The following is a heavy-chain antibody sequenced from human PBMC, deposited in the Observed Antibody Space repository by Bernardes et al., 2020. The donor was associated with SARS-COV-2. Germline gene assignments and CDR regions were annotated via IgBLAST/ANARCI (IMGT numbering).Heavy chain of an antibody. Sequence: GGSLRLSCAASGFTFSSYGMHWVRQAPGKGLEWVAVIWYDGSNKYYADSVKGRFTISRDNSKNTLYLQMNSLRAEDTAVYYCATGDHYYYYYYAMDVWGQGTTVAVSS. CDR1: GFTFSSYG. CDR3: ATGDHYYYYYYAMDV. J-gene: IGHJ6*02. D-gene: IGHD3-16*01. CDR2: IWYDGSNK. V-gene: IGHV3-33*01.